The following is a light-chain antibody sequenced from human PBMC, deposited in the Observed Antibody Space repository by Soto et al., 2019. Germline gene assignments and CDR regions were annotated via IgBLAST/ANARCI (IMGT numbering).Light chain of an antibody. V-gene: IGLV2-11*01. J-gene: IGLJ1*01. CDR3: CSYAGSYTFV. Sequence: QSALTQPRSVSGSPGQSVTISCTGASSDVGRYNYVSWYQQHPGKAPKLMIYDVNRRPSGVPDRFSGSKSGNTASLTISGLQAEDEGDFYCCSYAGSYTFVFGPGTKVTVL. CDR2: DVN. CDR1: SSDVGRYNY.